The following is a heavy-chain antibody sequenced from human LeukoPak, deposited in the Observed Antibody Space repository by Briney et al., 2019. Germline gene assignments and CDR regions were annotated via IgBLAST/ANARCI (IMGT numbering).Heavy chain of an antibody. V-gene: IGHV4-31*03. CDR2: IYYSGST. CDR3: ARDTMVGHPFFDY. J-gene: IGHJ4*02. Sequence: SETLSLTCTVSGGSISSGGYYWSWIRQHPGKGLEWIGYIYYSGSTYYNPSLKSRVTISVDTSKNQFSLKLSSVTAADTAVYYCARDTMVGHPFFDYWGQGTLVTVSS. CDR1: GGSISSGGYY. D-gene: IGHD3-10*02.